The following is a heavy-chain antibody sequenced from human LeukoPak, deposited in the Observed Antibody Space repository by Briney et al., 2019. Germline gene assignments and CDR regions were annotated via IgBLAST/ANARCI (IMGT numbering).Heavy chain of an antibody. Sequence: GGSLRLSCAASGFTFSTYSMNWVRQAPGKGLEWVSSISSSSSYIYYADSVKGRFTISRDNAKNSLYLQMNSLRAEDTAVYYCAREAGWSHYFDYWGQGTLVTVSP. CDR2: ISSSSSYI. CDR1: GFTFSTYS. V-gene: IGHV3-21*01. CDR3: AREAGWSHYFDY. D-gene: IGHD1-14*01. J-gene: IGHJ4*02.